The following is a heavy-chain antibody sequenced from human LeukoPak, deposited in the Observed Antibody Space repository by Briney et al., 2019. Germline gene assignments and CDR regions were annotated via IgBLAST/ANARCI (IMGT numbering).Heavy chain of an antibody. CDR3: AREGYYGSGSPPSLYFDY. J-gene: IGHJ4*02. D-gene: IGHD3-10*01. V-gene: IGHV3-30-3*01. CDR1: GFTFRNYV. CDR2: TSSDLNVK. Sequence: GGSLGLSCAASGFTFRNYVIHWVRQAPGKGLEWVAVTSSDLNVKLYADSVKGRFTISRDNSRSILYLQMNSLRPEDTAIYYCAREGYYGSGSPPSLYFDYWGQGTLVTVSS.